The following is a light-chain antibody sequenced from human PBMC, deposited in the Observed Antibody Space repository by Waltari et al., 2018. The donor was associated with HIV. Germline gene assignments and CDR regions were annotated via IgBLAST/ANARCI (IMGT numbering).Light chain of an antibody. CDR3: HQRSNWPIT. CDR2: GAS. Sequence: EIVLTQSPATLSLSPGERATLSCRASQSFSTYLAWYQQKPGQAPRLLIYGASSRATGIPARFSGSGSGTDFTLTISSLEPGDFGVYYCHQRSNWPITFGQGTRLEIK. J-gene: IGKJ5*01. CDR1: QSFSTY. V-gene: IGKV3-11*01.